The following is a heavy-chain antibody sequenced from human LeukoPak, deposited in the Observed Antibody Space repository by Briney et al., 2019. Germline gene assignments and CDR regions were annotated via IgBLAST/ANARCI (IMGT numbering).Heavy chain of an antibody. J-gene: IGHJ3*02. D-gene: IGHD4/OR15-4a*01. Sequence: GGSLRLSCAASGFSFSTYEFHWVRHAPGKGLEWVSYISASGQTIYYADSVRGRFTISRDNAKNSLYLQMNSLGAENTAVYHCARDRDVDYGNDGFDIWGQGTTVTVSS. CDR3: ARDRDVDYGNDGFDI. V-gene: IGHV3-48*03. CDR1: GFSFSTYE. CDR2: ISASGQTI.